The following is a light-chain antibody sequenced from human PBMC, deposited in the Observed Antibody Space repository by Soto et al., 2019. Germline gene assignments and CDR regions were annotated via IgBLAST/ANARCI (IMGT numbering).Light chain of an antibody. Sequence: QTVVTQEPSLTVSPGGTVTLTCGSSTGPVTSGNYPFWFQQRPGQAPRTLISDTSNRHSWTPARFSGSLLGGKAALTLSGAQPEDEADYYCVLSYSGVVVFGGGTKLTVL. J-gene: IGLJ2*01. CDR2: DTS. CDR3: VLSYSGVVV. CDR1: TGPVTSGNY. V-gene: IGLV7-46*01.